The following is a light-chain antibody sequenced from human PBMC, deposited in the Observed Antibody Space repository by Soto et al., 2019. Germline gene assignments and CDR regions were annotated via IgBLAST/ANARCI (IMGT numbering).Light chain of an antibody. CDR1: QSVSSY. CDR3: QQYGTSPLT. J-gene: IGKJ4*01. CDR2: DAS. V-gene: IGKV3-11*01. Sequence: EIVLTQSPATLSLSPGERATYSCRASQSVSSYLAWYQQKPGQAPRLLIYDASNRATGIPARFSGSGSGTDFTLTISRLEPEDFAVYYCQQYGTSPLTFGGGTKVDIK.